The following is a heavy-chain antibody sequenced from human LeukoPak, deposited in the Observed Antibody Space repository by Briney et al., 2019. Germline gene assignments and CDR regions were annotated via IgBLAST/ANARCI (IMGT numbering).Heavy chain of an antibody. D-gene: IGHD2-15*01. V-gene: IGHV1-2*02. CDR3: AFGDYFDY. CDR2: INPNSGGT. CDR1: GYTFTGYY. J-gene: IGHJ4*02. Sequence: ASVKVSCKASGYTFTGYYMHWVRQAPGQGLEWMGWINPNSGGTNYAQQFQGRVTMTRDTSISTAYMELSRLRSDDTAVYYCAFGDYFDYWGQGTLVTVSS.